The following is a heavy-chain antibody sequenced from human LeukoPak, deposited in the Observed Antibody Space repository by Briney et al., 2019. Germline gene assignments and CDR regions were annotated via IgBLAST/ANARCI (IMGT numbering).Heavy chain of an antibody. Sequence: ASVKVSCKASGYTFTSSYMHWVRQAPGQGLEWMGIINPGGGNTTYAQKFQGRVTMTRDMSTSTVYMELSSLRSEDTAVYYCARDPGYDTSGYYYGYFDYWGLGTLVTVSS. J-gene: IGHJ4*02. CDR2: INPGGGNT. CDR3: ARDPGYDTSGYYYGYFDY. V-gene: IGHV1-46*01. CDR1: GYTFTSSY. D-gene: IGHD3-22*01.